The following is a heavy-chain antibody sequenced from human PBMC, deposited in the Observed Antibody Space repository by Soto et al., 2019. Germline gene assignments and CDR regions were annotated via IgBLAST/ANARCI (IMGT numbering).Heavy chain of an antibody. CDR3: ATKTGGGWEDGMDV. CDR2: IYPGDSDT. J-gene: IGHJ6*02. CDR1: GYSFTSYW. Sequence: GESLKISCKGSGYSFTSYWIGWVRQMPGKGLEWMGIIYPGDSDTRYSPSLKSRVTISVDTSKNQFSLKLSSVTAADTAVYYCATKTGGGWEDGMDVWGQGTTVTVSS. D-gene: IGHD6-19*01. V-gene: IGHV5-51*01.